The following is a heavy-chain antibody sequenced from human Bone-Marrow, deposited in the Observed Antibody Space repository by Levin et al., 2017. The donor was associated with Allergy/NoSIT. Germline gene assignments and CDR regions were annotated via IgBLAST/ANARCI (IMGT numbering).Heavy chain of an antibody. V-gene: IGHV3-30*18. CDR2: ISYDGSDK. Sequence: GGSLRLSCEASGFNFNGFTFSSYGMHWVRQAPGKGLEWVAAISYDGSDKKYADSVKGRFIISRDNSKNTLYLQMNSLRFEDTAVFYCAKGTGGTGRYFDLWGRGTLVTVSS. D-gene: IGHD7-27*01. CDR1: GFNFNGFTFSSYG. CDR3: AKGTGGTGRYFDL. J-gene: IGHJ2*01.